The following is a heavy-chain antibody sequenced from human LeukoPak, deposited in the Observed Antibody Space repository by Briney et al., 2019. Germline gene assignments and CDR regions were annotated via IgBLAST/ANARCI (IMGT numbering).Heavy chain of an antibody. CDR1: GFTFTSHA. Sequence: GGSPRLSCAASGFTFTSHAMSWVRQAPGKGLEWVSAISGSGGDTYYADSVKGRFTISRDNSKNTLYLQMNSLRAEDTAVYYCAKVGGYFDWLLHFDSWGQGALVTVSS. V-gene: IGHV3-23*01. CDR2: ISGSGGDT. CDR3: AKVGGYFDWLLHFDS. D-gene: IGHD3-9*01. J-gene: IGHJ4*02.